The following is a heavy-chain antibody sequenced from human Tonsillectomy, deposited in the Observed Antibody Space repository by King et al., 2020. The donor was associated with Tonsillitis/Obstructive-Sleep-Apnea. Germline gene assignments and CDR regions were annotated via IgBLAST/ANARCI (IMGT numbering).Heavy chain of an antibody. CDR2: INTKTGNP. D-gene: IGHD1-26*01. V-gene: IGHV7-4-1*02. CDR1: GYTFTTYA. CDR3: ARTVLGAHHYYIDV. Sequence: QLVQSGSELKKPGASVKVSCKASGYTFTTYAINWVRQAPGQGLEWMGWINTKTGNPTYAQGFTGRFVFSLDTSVSTAFLQISSLKAEDTAIYSCARTVLGAHHYYIDVWGKGTTVTVSS. J-gene: IGHJ6*03.